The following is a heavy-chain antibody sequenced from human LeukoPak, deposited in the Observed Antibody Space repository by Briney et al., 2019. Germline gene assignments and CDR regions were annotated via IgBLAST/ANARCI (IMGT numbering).Heavy chain of an antibody. CDR3: ANAPGSYIDY. V-gene: IGHV3-21*01. D-gene: IGHD3-10*01. CDR2: ISSGSTYI. Sequence: KTGGSLRLSCAASEFTFSTYSMNWVRQAPGKGLEWVSSISSGSTYIYYADSVKGRFTISRDNAKNSLYLQMNSLRAEDTAVYYCANAPGSYIDYWGQGTLVTVSS. J-gene: IGHJ4*02. CDR1: EFTFSTYS.